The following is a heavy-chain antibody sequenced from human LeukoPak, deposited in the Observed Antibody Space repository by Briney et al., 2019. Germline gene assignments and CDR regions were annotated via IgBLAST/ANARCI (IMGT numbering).Heavy chain of an antibody. CDR2: IIPIFGTA. CDR3: ARTVVYSTSSPYYYGMDV. V-gene: IGHV1-69*13. J-gene: IGHJ6*02. CDR1: GGTFSSYA. Sequence: SVKVSCKASGGTFSSYAISWVRQAPGQGLEWMGGIIPIFGTANYAQKFQGRVTITADESTCTAYMELSSLRSEDTAVYYCARTVVYSTSSPYYYGMDVWGQGTTVTVSS. D-gene: IGHD6-6*01.